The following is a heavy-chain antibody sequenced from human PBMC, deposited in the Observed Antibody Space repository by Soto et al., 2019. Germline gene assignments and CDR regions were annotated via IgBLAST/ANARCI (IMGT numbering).Heavy chain of an antibody. J-gene: IGHJ4*02. V-gene: IGHV3-23*01. D-gene: IGHD2-15*01. CDR3: AKERATPTAFDY. Sequence: GGSLRLSCAASGFTFSRDVMSWVRQAPGKGLEWVSLITDNGGSTYYADSVKGRFTISRDNTKNTLFLQMNSLRAEDTAVYYCAKERATPTAFDYCGQGALVTFSS. CDR1: GFTFSRDV. CDR2: ITDNGGST.